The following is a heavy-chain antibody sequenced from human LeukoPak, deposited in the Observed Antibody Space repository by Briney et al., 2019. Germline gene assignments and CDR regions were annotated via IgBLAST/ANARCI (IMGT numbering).Heavy chain of an antibody. Sequence: ASVKVSCKVSGYTLTELSMHWVRQAPGKGLEWMGGFEPEDGETIYAQKFQGRVTMTEDTSTDTAYMELSSLRSEDTAVYYCATTYYYDSSGYSLFDYWGQGTLVTVSS. V-gene: IGHV1-24*01. D-gene: IGHD3-22*01. CDR2: FEPEDGET. CDR3: ATTYYYDSSGYSLFDY. CDR1: GYTLTELS. J-gene: IGHJ4*02.